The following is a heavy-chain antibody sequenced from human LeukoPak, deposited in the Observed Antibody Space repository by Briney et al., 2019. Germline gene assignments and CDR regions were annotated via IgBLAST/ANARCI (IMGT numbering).Heavy chain of an antibody. Sequence: PSETLSLTCVVSGGSLSTHHWSWIRQSPGRGLEWNGYISDSGSTNYNPSLKSRVTISVDTSKNQFSLMLSSVTAADTAVYYCARGYDSSAYYPFNYWGQGTLVTVSS. V-gene: IGHV4-59*11. D-gene: IGHD3-22*01. CDR1: GGSLSTHH. J-gene: IGHJ4*02. CDR2: ISDSGST. CDR3: ARGYDSSAYYPFNY.